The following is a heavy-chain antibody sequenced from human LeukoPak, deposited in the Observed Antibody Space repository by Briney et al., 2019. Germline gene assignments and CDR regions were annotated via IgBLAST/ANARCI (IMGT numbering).Heavy chain of an antibody. V-gene: IGHV4-59*01. CDR3: ARLGYSSSWYGDAFDI. CDR1: GGSISSYY. Sequence: PSETLSLTCTVSGGSISSYYWSWIRQPPGKGLEWIGYIYYSGSTNYNPSLKSRVTISVDTSKNQFSLKLSSVTAAGTAVYYCARLGYSSSWYGDAFDIWGQGTMVTVSS. D-gene: IGHD6-13*01. J-gene: IGHJ3*02. CDR2: IYYSGST.